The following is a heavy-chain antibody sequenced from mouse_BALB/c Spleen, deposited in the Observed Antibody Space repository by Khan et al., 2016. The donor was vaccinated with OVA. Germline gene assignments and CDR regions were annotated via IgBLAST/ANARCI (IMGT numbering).Heavy chain of an antibody. CDR1: GFSLTSYG. CDR3: ARNGVWSYAMDY. CDR2: IWSGGST. Sequence: QVQLQQSGPGLVQPSQSLSITCTVSGFSLTSYGVHWVRQSPGKGLEWLGVIWSGGSTDYNAAFISRLSISKDNSKSQVFFKMNSLQANDTAIYYCARNGVWSYAMDYWGQGTSVTVSS. V-gene: IGHV2-2*02. J-gene: IGHJ4*01. D-gene: IGHD2-10*02.